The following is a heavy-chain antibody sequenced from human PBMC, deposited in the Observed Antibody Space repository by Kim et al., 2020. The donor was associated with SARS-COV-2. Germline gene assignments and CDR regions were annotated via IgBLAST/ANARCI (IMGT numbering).Heavy chain of an antibody. CDR2: IYHSGST. Sequence: SETLSLTCTVSGGSINSHYWSWIRQPPGKGLEWIGYIYHSGSTKYNPSLKSRVTISLDTSKSQFSLMLSSVTTANTAVYYCARLVSGSYSQIDYWGQGTLVTVSS. CDR3: ARLVSGSYSQIDY. V-gene: IGHV4-59*11. D-gene: IGHD1-26*01. J-gene: IGHJ4*02. CDR1: GGSINSHY.